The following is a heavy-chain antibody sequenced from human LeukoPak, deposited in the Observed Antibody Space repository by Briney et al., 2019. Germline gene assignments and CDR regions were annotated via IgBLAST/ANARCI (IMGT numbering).Heavy chain of an antibody. CDR2: ISSSSSYI. CDR1: GFTFSSYS. Sequence: PGGPLRLSCAASGFTFSSYSMNWVRQAPGKGLEWVSSISSSSSYIYYADSVKGRFTISRDNAKNSLYLQMNSLRAEDTAVYYCARVGQAGGYDFGSFDYWGQGTLVTVSS. CDR3: ARVGQAGGYDFGSFDY. D-gene: IGHD5-12*01. J-gene: IGHJ4*02. V-gene: IGHV3-21*01.